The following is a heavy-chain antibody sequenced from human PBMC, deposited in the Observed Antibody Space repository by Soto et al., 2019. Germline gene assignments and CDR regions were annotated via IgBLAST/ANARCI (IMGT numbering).Heavy chain of an antibody. CDR2: VSVYNGNT. CDR1: GYSFTKYG. J-gene: IGHJ6*03. D-gene: IGHD3-16*01. CDR3: ARRLAGPSTFGSNSYRYYMDV. Sequence: QVDLVQSGAEVKKPGASVKVSCKASGYSFTKYGISWVRQAPGQGLEWMAWVSVYNGNTNYAQNLQGRVTLTTDTSTSTAYMELRSLTSDDTAIYYCARRLAGPSTFGSNSYRYYMDVWGEGTTVTVSS. V-gene: IGHV1-18*01.